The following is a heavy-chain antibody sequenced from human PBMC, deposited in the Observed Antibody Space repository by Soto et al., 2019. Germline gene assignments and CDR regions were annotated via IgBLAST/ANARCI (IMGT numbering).Heavy chain of an antibody. CDR2: INPNSGGR. V-gene: IGHV1-2*04. D-gene: IGHD2-2*01. J-gene: IGHJ3*02. Sequence: ASVKVSCKASGYTFTGYYMHWVRQAPGQGLEWMGWINPNSGGRNYAQKFQGWVAMTRDTSISTAYMELSRLRSDDTAVYYCARSASAYCSSTSCGEGAFDIWGQGTMVTVSS. CDR1: GYTFTGYY. CDR3: ARSASAYCSSTSCGEGAFDI.